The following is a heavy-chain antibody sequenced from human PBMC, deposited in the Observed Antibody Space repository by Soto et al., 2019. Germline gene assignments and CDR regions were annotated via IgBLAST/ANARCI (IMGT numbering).Heavy chain of an antibody. Sequence: PGGSLRLSCAASGFTVSSNYMSWVRQAPGKGLEWVSVIYSGGSTYYADSVKGRFTISRDNFKNTLYLQMNSLRAEDTAVYYCATYYYDSSALDYWGQGTLVTVSS. CDR1: GFTVSSNY. V-gene: IGHV3-66*01. CDR2: IYSGGST. J-gene: IGHJ4*02. CDR3: ATYYYDSSALDY. D-gene: IGHD3-22*01.